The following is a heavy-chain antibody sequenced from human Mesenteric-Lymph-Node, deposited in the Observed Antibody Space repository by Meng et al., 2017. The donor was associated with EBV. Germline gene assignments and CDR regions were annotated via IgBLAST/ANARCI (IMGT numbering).Heavy chain of an antibody. CDR2: IYYRSKWYN. D-gene: IGHD6-19*01. CDR3: ARAVAGKGTYDY. CDR1: GAGYSSNSVC. J-gene: IGHJ4*02. Sequence: VQFHVVGSGLEKTSQDPSITVARTGAGYSSNSVCWAWMRQSPSRGLEWLGRIYYRSKWYNDYAISVESRIIISPDTSKNQFSLQLNSVSPDDTALYYCARAVAGKGTYDYWGQGTLVTVSS. V-gene: IGHV6-1*01.